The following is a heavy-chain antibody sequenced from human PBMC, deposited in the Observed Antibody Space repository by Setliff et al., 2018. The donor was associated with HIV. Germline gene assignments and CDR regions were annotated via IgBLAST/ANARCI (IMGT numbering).Heavy chain of an antibody. CDR3: ARSQAHYYYYYMDV. CDR1: GYTFTSYG. CDR2: ISAYNGNT. J-gene: IGHJ6*03. Sequence: ASVKVSCKASGYTFTSYGISWVRQAPGQGLEWMRWISAYNGNTNYAQKLQGRVTMTTDTSTSTAYMELRSLRSDDTAVYYCARSQAHYYYYYMDVWGKGTTVTVSS. V-gene: IGHV1-18*01.